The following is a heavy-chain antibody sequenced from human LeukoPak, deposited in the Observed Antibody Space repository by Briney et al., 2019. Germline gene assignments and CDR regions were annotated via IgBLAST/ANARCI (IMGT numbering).Heavy chain of an antibody. CDR3: ARHYGDDSSGYYFDY. Sequence: SETLSLTRSVSGDSISSSSYYWGWIRQPPGKGLEWIGSMSYIRTVYYNPSLKSRVTISVDTSKNQFSLKLSSVTAADTAVYYCARHYGDDSSGYYFDYWGQGTLVTVSS. J-gene: IGHJ4*02. D-gene: IGHD3-22*01. CDR2: MSYIRTV. CDR1: GDSISSSSYY. V-gene: IGHV4-39*01.